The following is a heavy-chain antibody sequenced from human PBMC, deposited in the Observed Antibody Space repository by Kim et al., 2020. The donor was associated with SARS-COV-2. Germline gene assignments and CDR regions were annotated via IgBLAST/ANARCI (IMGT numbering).Heavy chain of an antibody. CDR1: GGTFSSYA. Sequence: SVKVSCKASGGTFSSYAISWVRQAPGQGLEWMGGIIPIFGTANYAQKFQGRVTITADESTSTAYMELSSLRSEDTAVYYCASRPGQWLPRDNWFDPWGQGTLVTVSS. D-gene: IGHD6-19*01. CDR3: ASRPGQWLPRDNWFDP. CDR2: IIPIFGTA. J-gene: IGHJ5*02. V-gene: IGHV1-69*13.